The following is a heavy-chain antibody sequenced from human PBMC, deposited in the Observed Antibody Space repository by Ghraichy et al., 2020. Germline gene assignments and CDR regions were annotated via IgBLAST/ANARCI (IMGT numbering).Heavy chain of an antibody. CDR1: GGYVSSGRYY. CDR3: ARAVIDYYYGMDV. CDR2: IYYSGST. D-gene: IGHD2/OR15-2a*01. V-gene: IGHV4-61*01. J-gene: IGHJ6*02. Sequence: ESLNISCTVSGGYVSSGRYYWGWLRQPPGKGLEWIGYIYYSGSTNCKPSQERRVTISVDTTKNQFSLKLSSVTAADTAVYYCARAVIDYYYGMDVWGQATTVTVSS.